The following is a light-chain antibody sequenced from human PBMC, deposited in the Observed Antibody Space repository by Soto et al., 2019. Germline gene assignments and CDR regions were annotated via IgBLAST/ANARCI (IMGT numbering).Light chain of an antibody. CDR2: GNS. CDR1: SSNVGAGYD. V-gene: IGLV1-40*01. CDR3: QSYDSSLSGYVV. Sequence: QAVLTQPPSVSGAPGQRVNISGTGSSSNVGAGYDVHWYQQLPGTAPKLLIYGNSNRPSGVPDRFSGSKSGTSASLAITGLQAEDEADYYCQSYDSSLSGYVVFGGGTKLTVL. J-gene: IGLJ2*01.